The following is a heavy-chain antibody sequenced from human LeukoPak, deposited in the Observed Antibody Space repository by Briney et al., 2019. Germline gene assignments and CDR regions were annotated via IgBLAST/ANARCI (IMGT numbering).Heavy chain of an antibody. CDR3: ARAPYSYGYYYGMDV. V-gene: IGHV3-53*04. CDR1: GFTVSSNY. D-gene: IGHD5-18*01. Sequence: GGSLRLSCAASGFTVSSNYMSWVRQAPGKGLEWVSVIYSGGSTYYADSVEGRFTISRHNSKNTLYLQMNSLRAEDTAVYYCARAPYSYGYYYGMDVWGQGTTVTVSS. CDR2: IYSGGST. J-gene: IGHJ6*02.